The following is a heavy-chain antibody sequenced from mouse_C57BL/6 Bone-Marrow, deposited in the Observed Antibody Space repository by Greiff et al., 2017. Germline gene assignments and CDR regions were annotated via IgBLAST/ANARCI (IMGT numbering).Heavy chain of an antibody. CDR1: GYTFTSYG. CDR2: IYPRSGNT. Sequence: VMLQQSGAELARPGASVKLSCKASGYTFTSYGISWVKQRTGQGLEWIGEIYPRSGNTYYNEKFKGKATLTADKSSSTAYMELRSLTSEDSAVYFCARYYYYAIDYWGQGTSVTVSS. V-gene: IGHV1-81*01. CDR3: ARYYYYAIDY. J-gene: IGHJ4*01. D-gene: IGHD1-1*01.